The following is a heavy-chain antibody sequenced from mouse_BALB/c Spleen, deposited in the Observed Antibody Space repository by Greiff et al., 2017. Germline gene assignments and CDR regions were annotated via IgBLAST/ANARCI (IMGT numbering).Heavy chain of an antibody. V-gene: IGHV3-8*02. D-gene: IGHD2-14*01. CDR3: ARRGRYDGDYYAMDY. J-gene: IGHJ4*01. CDR1: GDSITSCY. Sequence: EVQLQESGPSLVKPSQTLSLTCSVTGDSITSCYWNWIRKFPGNKLEYMGYISYSGSTYYNPSLKSRISITRDTSKNQYYLQLNSVTTEDTATYYCARRGRYDGDYYAMDYWGQGTSVTVSA. CDR2: ISYSGST.